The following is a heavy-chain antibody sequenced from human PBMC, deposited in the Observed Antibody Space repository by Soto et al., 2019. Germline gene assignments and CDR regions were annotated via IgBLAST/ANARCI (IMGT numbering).Heavy chain of an antibody. CDR2: ISSSSSYI. Sequence: XGSLRLSCAASGFTFSSYSMNWVRQAPGKGLEWVSSISSSSSYIYYADSVKGRFTISRDNAKNSLYLQMNSLRAEDTAVYYCARALAPGRNFDYWGQGTLVTVSS. CDR1: GFTFSSYS. J-gene: IGHJ4*02. V-gene: IGHV3-21*01. CDR3: ARALAPGRNFDY. D-gene: IGHD6-6*01.